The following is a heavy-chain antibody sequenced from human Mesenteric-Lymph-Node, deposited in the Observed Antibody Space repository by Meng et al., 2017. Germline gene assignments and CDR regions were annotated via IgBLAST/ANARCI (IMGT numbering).Heavy chain of an antibody. J-gene: IGHJ5*02. Sequence: QVQLQEPGPGLVKPSQTLSLTCTFSGGPINSSSYYWGWIRQPPGKGLEWIGSIYYSGRTYYNPSLKSRVTISVDTSKNQFSLKLSSVTAADTAVYYCARPIAAAGWFDPWGQGTLVTVSS. CDR1: GGPINSSSYY. CDR3: ARPIAAAGWFDP. D-gene: IGHD6-13*01. CDR2: IYYSGRT. V-gene: IGHV4-39*01.